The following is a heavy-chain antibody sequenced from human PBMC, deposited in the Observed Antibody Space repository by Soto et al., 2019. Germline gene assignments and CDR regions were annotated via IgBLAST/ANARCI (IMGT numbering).Heavy chain of an antibody. CDR3: ASQGRADYYYYGMDV. V-gene: IGHV1-2*02. Sequence: ASVPVSRKPSGQTFTRYNIHCVRRDPGQGLEWMGWINPNSGGTNYAQKFQGRVTMTRNTSISTAYMELSSLRSEDTAVYYCASQGRADYYYYGMDVWGQGTTVTVS. CDR1: GQTFTRYN. J-gene: IGHJ6*02. CDR2: INPNSGGT. D-gene: IGHD2-15*01.